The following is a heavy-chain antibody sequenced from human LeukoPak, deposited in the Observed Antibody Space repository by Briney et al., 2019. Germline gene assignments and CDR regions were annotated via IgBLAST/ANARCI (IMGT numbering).Heavy chain of an antibody. CDR2: IYPGDSET. V-gene: IGHV5-51*01. CDR1: GYSFTSYW. J-gene: IGHJ3*02. CDR3: ARGPARGFCSGGSCYPSDAFDI. Sequence: GESLKISCKGSGYSFTSYWIGWVRQMPGKGLEWMGIIYPGDSETRYSPSFQGQVTISADKSISTAYLQWSSLKASDTAMYYCARGPARGFCSGGSCYPSDAFDIWGQGTMVTVSS. D-gene: IGHD2-15*01.